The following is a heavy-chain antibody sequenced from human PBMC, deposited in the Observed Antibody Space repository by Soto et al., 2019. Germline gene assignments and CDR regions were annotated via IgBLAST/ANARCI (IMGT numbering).Heavy chain of an antibody. CDR2: ISAYNGNT. J-gene: IGHJ3*02. Sequence: ASVKVSSKASGYTFPSYAIGLVRQAPAQRLEGMGWISAYNGNTNYAQKLQGRVTMTTDTSTSTAYMELRSLRSDDTAVYYCARDLGRGCYVNPGYYAFDIWGQGTMVTVSS. CDR3: ARDLGRGCYVNPGYYAFDI. D-gene: IGHD2-2*01. CDR1: GYTFPSYA. V-gene: IGHV1-18*01.